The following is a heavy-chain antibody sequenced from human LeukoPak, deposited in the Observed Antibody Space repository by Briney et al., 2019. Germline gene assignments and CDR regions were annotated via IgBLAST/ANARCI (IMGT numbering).Heavy chain of an antibody. CDR1: GFRLRNYW. Sequence: GGSLRLSCAASGFRLRNYWMTWVRQTPGKGLEWVANIKEDGSTKYYVDSLRGRFTISRDNAQNSLYLQMNSLRVEDTATYYCARIGYSSSSYDYWGQGILVTVSS. V-gene: IGHV3-7*01. J-gene: IGHJ4*02. D-gene: IGHD6-6*01. CDR2: IKEDGSTK. CDR3: ARIGYSSSSYDY.